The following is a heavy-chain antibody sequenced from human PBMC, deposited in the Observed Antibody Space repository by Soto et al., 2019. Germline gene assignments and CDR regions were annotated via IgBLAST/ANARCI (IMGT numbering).Heavy chain of an antibody. Sequence: QVQLVESGGGVVQPGRSLRLSCAASGFTFSSYGMHWVRQAPGKGLEWVAVISYDGSNKYYGDSVKGRFTISRDNSKNTLYLQMNSLRAEATAVYYCAKDDRYFDWLLGPFDYWGQGTLVTVSS. V-gene: IGHV3-30*18. CDR2: ISYDGSNK. D-gene: IGHD3-9*01. J-gene: IGHJ4*02. CDR3: AKDDRYFDWLLGPFDY. CDR1: GFTFSSYG.